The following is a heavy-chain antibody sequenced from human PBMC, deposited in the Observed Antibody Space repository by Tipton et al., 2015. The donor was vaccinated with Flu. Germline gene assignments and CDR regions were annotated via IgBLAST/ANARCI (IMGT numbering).Heavy chain of an antibody. CDR3: ARDTFRYCSGASCLSDYYYYGMDV. D-gene: IGHD2-15*01. Sequence: TLSLTCTVSGGSISSFYWSWIRQPPGKGLEWIGYIYSSERTNYNSSLESRVTISVDTSKNQFSLNLRSVTAADTAVYYCARDTFRYCSGASCLSDYYYYGMDVWGQGTTVTVSS. J-gene: IGHJ6*02. CDR1: GGSISSFY. CDR2: IYSSERT. V-gene: IGHV4-59*01.